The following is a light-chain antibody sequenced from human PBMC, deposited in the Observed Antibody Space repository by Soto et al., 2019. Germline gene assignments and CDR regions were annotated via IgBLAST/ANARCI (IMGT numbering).Light chain of an antibody. CDR1: QSISSW. CDR3: QQYAVWPPQA. Sequence: SAVSSTIGDRVTITCRASQSISSWLAWYQQKPGKAPKLLIYDASSLESGVPSRFSGSGSGTEFTLTISSLQPEDFAVYYCQQYAVWPPQAFGQATKV. CDR2: DAS. V-gene: IGKV1-5*01. J-gene: IGKJ1*01.